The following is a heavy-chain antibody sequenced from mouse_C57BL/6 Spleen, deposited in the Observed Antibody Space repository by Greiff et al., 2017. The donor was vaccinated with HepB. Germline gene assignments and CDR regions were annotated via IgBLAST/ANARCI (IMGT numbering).Heavy chain of an antibody. Sequence: QVQLQQPGAELVKPGASVKMSCKASGYTFTSYWITWVKQRPGQGLEWIGDIYPGSGSTNYNEKFKSKATLTVATSSSTAYMQLSSLTSEDSAVYYCARGRAMDYWGQGTSVTVSS. J-gene: IGHJ4*01. CDR3: ARGRAMDY. CDR2: IYPGSGST. CDR1: GYTFTSYW. V-gene: IGHV1-55*01.